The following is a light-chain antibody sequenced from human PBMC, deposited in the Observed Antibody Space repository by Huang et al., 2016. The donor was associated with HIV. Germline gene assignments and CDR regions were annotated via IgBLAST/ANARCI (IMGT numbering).Light chain of an antibody. V-gene: IGKV3-15*01. CDR2: GAS. CDR3: QQYNNWPLT. CDR1: QSVSSN. J-gene: IGKJ4*01. Sequence: ERVMTQSPAPLSVSPGERATLSCRASQSVSSNLAWYQQKPGQPPRLLIYGASTRATGIPARFSGSGSGTEFTLTISSLQSEDFAVYYCQQYNNWPLTFGGGTKVEIK.